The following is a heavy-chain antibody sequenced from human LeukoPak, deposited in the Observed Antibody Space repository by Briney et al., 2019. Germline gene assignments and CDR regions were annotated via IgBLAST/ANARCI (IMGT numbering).Heavy chain of an antibody. D-gene: IGHD2-2*01. CDR2: INPSGGST. CDR1: GYTFTSYY. Sequence: GASVKVSCKASGYTFTSYYMHWVRQAPGQGLEWMGIINPSGGSTSYAQKFQGRVTMTRDTSTSTVYMELSSLRSEDTAVYYCARDHCSSTSCNPSAFDYWGQGTLVTVSS. CDR3: ARDHCSSTSCNPSAFDY. V-gene: IGHV1-46*01. J-gene: IGHJ4*02.